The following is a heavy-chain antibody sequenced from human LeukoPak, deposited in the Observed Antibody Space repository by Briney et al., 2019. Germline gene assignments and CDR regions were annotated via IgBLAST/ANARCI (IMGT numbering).Heavy chain of an antibody. V-gene: IGHV3-30*18. D-gene: IGHD6-13*01. Sequence: PGGPLRLSCAASGFTFSSYGMHWVRQAPGKGLEWVAVVSYDGSNKYYADSVKGRFTISRDNSKNTLYLQMNSLRAEDTAVYYCAKGTDPGIAAAGAVLDYWGQGTLVTVSS. CDR2: VSYDGSNK. J-gene: IGHJ4*02. CDR1: GFTFSSYG. CDR3: AKGTDPGIAAAGAVLDY.